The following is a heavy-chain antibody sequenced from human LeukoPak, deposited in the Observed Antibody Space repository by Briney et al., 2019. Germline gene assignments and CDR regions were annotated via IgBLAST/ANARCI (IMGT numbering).Heavy chain of an antibody. J-gene: IGHJ3*02. D-gene: IGHD1-26*01. Sequence: GGSLRLSCAASGFTFSSYWMHWVRQAPGKGLVWVSRINTDGSSTSYADSVKGRFTISRDNAKNLLYLQMNSLRDDDTAVYYCARVKVGATVPAFDIWGQGTMVTVSS. V-gene: IGHV3-74*01. CDR3: ARVKVGATVPAFDI. CDR2: INTDGSST. CDR1: GFTFSSYW.